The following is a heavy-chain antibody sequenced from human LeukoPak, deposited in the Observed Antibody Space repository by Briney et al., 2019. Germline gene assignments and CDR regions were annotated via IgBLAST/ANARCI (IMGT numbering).Heavy chain of an antibody. CDR3: ARVKPIWSGYYGDYYYYGMDV. Sequence: ASVKVSCKASGYTFTSYDINWVRQATGQGLEWMGWMNPNSGNTGYPQKFQGRVTMTRNTSISTAYMELSSLRSEDTAVYYCARVKPIWSGYYGDYYYYGMDVWGQGTTVTVSS. J-gene: IGHJ6*02. D-gene: IGHD3-3*01. CDR2: MNPNSGNT. CDR1: GYTFTSYD. V-gene: IGHV1-8*01.